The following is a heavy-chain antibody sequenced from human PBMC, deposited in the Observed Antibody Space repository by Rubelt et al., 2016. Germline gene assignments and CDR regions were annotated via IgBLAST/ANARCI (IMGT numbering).Heavy chain of an antibody. D-gene: IGHD3-16*02. CDR1: GFTFSSYA. Sequence: EVQLVESGGGLVQPGRSLRLSCAASGFTFSSYAMSWVRQAPGKGPEWVSGVSGGGATYYADSVKGRFTISRDNSKNTLYLQMNSLRVEDTAIYYCASARGGRYGDAFDMWGQGTVVTVSS. J-gene: IGHJ3*02. V-gene: IGHV3-23*04. CDR2: VSGGGAT. CDR3: ASARGGRYGDAFDM.